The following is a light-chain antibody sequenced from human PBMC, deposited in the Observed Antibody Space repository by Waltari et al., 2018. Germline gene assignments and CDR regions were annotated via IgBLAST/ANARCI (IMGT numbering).Light chain of an antibody. CDR2: GAS. J-gene: IGKJ2*01. CDR1: QSVSTSF. Sequence: EIVLTQSPDTLSLSPGERATLSCRASQSVSTSFLAWYQQKPGQAPRLLIYGASNRATGIPARFSGRGAATDFTLTISRLEPADVAVYYCQQYFSSPPYTFGQGTKLEIK. V-gene: IGKV3-20*01. CDR3: QQYFSSPPYT.